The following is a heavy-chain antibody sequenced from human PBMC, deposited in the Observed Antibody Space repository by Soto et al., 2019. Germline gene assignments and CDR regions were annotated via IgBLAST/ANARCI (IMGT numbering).Heavy chain of an antibody. Sequence: EVQLLESGGALVQPGGSLRLSCSVSGFTFSNYAMTWVRQAPGKGLEWVSSISGGGGGTHYADSMKGRFTISRDNSKNRIDLEMKRRRADGTAVYYCAKVSQYDILTAHHAFASWGQGTLVTVSS. V-gene: IGHV3-23*01. J-gene: IGHJ4*02. CDR2: ISGGGGGT. D-gene: IGHD3-9*01. CDR1: GFTFSNYA. CDR3: AKVSQYDILTAHHAFAS.